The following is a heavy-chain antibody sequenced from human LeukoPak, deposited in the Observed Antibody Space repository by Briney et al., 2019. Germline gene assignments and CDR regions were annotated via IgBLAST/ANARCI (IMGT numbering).Heavy chain of an antibody. CDR1: GYDFISYG. V-gene: IGHV1-18*01. D-gene: IGHD5-12*01. J-gene: IGHJ4*02. CDR3: VRDPGELIVATIFDY. CDR2: ISASNGNT. Sequence: GASVKVSCETSGYDFISYGFSWVRQAPGQGLEWIGWISASNGNTKYSQKFQGRVTMTTDSSTNTAYMDLRSLRFDDTAVYYCVRDPGELIVATIFDYWGQGTLVTVSS.